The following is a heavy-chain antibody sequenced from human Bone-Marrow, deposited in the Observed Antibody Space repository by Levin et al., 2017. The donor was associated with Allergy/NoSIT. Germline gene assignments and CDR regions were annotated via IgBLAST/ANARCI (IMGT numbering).Heavy chain of an antibody. V-gene: IGHV3-72*01. Sequence: GGSLRLSCAASGFTHSVHYMDWVRQAPGKGLEWVGRSRNKANSYTTEYAASVKDRFTILRDDSKNSMYLYMSSLKTEDTAVYYCTRAHGDVSSGYYGMDVWGQGTTVTVSS. CDR2: SRNKANSYTT. CDR3: TRAHGDVSSGYYGMDV. CDR1: GFTHSVHY. D-gene: IGHD6-19*01. J-gene: IGHJ6*02.